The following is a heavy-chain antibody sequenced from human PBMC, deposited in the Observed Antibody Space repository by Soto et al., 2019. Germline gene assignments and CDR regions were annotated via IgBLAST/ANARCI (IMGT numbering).Heavy chain of an antibody. V-gene: IGHV1-2*02. CDR2: INPSNEIA. D-gene: IGHD1-26*01. J-gene: IGHJ4*02. CDR1: GYTFSADY. CDR3: MRGGWGDSPIDY. Sequence: ASLKFSCKNSGYTFSADYVHCARRAPGRGFQWLGWINPSNEIATFSEFFQGRITMTRDTSTNTVHMELNRLTSDDTAVYYCMRGGWGDSPIDYWGQGTQVNVSA.